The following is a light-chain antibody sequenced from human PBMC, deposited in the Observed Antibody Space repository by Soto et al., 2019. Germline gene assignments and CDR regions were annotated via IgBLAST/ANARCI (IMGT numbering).Light chain of an antibody. J-gene: IGKJ5*01. CDR3: QQYNNWPRT. V-gene: IGKV3-15*01. CDR1: QRFSSN. CDR2: DVS. Sequence: EIVMTQSPATLSVSPGESVTLSCRASQRFSSNLAWYQQKPGQAPRLLIYDVSTRDTGVPARFSGSGSGTEFTLTISSLQSEDFAVYYCQQYNNWPRTFGQGTRVDIK.